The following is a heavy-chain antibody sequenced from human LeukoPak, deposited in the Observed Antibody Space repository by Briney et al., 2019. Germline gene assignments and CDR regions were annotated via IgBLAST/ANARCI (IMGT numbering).Heavy chain of an antibody. CDR2: INHSGST. CDR3: ASGRQQLVNSYFDY. CDR1: GGSFSGYY. V-gene: IGHV4-34*01. Sequence: SETLSLTCAVYGGSFSGYYWSWIRQPPGKGLEWIGEINHSGSTNYNPSIKSRVTISVDTSKNQFSLKLTSVTAADTAVYYCASGRQQLVNSYFDYWGQGTLVTVSS. J-gene: IGHJ4*02. D-gene: IGHD6-13*01.